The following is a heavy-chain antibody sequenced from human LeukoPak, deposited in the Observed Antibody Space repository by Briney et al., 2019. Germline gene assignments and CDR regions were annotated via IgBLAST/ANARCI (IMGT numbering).Heavy chain of an antibody. CDR3: AREGSREARDYFDY. CDR1: GFTFSSYS. D-gene: IGHD1-26*01. V-gene: IGHV3-48*01. J-gene: IGHJ4*02. Sequence: GGSLRLSCAASGFTFSSYSMNWVRQAPGKGLEWVSYISSSSTIYYADSVKGRFTISRDNAKNSLYLQMNSLRAEDTAVYYCAREGSREARDYFDYWGQGTLVTVSS. CDR2: ISSSSTI.